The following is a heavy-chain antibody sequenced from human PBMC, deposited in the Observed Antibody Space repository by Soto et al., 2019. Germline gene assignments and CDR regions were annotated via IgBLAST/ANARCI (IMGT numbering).Heavy chain of an antibody. V-gene: IGHV1-46*01. J-gene: IGHJ4*02. D-gene: IGHD2-2*01. CDR1: GYTFTSYY. CDR3: AREGYCSSTSCPSFDY. CDR2: INPSGGST. Sequence: ASVKVSCKASGYTFTSYYMHWVRQAPGQGLEWMGIINPSGGSTSYAQKFQGRVTMTRDTSTSTVYMELSSLRSEDTAVYYCAREGYCSSTSCPSFDYWGQGTLVTVSS.